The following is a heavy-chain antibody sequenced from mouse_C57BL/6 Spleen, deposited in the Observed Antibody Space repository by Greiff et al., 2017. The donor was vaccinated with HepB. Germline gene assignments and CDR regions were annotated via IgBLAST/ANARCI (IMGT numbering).Heavy chain of an antibody. CDR2: IYPGDGDT. J-gene: IGHJ4*01. D-gene: IGHD2-4*01. CDR1: GYAFSSSW. V-gene: IGHV1-82*01. CDR3: ARIYYDPYYYAMDY. Sequence: VQLQESGPELVKPGASVKISCKASGYAFSSSWMNWVKQRPGKGLEWIGRIYPGDGDTNYNGKFKGKATLTADKSSSTAYMQLSSLTSEDSAVYFCARIYYDPYYYAMDYWGQGTSVTVSS.